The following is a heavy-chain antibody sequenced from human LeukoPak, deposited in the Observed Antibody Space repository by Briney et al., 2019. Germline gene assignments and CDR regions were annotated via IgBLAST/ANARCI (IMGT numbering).Heavy chain of an antibody. CDR2: IIPIFGTA. D-gene: IGHD3-10*01. CDR3: ARAPRVYYGSGSYYPI. J-gene: IGHJ4*02. V-gene: IGHV1-69*13. Sequence: SVKVSCKASGGTFSSYAISWVRQAPGQGLEWMGGIIPIFGTANYAQKFQGRVTITADESTSTAYMELSSLRSEDTAVYYCARAPRVYYGSGSYYPIWGQGTLVTVSS. CDR1: GGTFSSYA.